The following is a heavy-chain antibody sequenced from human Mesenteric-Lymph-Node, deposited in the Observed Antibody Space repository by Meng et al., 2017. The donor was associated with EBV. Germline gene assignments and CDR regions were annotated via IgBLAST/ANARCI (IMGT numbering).Heavy chain of an antibody. V-gene: IGHV4-39*01. CDR3: ARMEYTYHWYFDL. D-gene: IGHD1-1*01. Sequence: QVHAQXXGTGXXGPSXPPSXXCTVSGGPXXXSDXYXGRIRQPPGKGLEWIGSVYHSGDTYHNPSLKSRLTISVDTSKNQFSLKVTSVTAADTAVYYCARMEYTYHWYFDLWGPGTLVTVSS. CDR1: GGPXXXSDXY. CDR2: VYHSGDT. J-gene: IGHJ2*01.